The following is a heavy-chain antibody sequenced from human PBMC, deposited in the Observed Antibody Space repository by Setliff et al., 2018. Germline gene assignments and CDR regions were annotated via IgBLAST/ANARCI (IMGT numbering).Heavy chain of an antibody. Sequence: GGSLRLSCEGSGLTLSHYWMHWVRQGPGKGLVWVSYINFDGTSTNYADSVKGRFTISRDNAKNTLHLQMDSLRAEDTAVYYCARAKMEESGKAQAGMDVWGKGTTVTVS. V-gene: IGHV3-74*01. CDR1: GLTLSHYW. CDR2: INFDGTST. D-gene: IGHD6-13*01. CDR3: ARAKMEESGKAQAGMDV. J-gene: IGHJ6*04.